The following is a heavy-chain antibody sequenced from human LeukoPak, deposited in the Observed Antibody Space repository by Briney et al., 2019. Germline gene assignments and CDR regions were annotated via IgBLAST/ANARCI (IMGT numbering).Heavy chain of an antibody. J-gene: IGHJ4*02. CDR2: IYYGGST. D-gene: IGHD3-10*01. CDR1: GGSVRRSSYY. V-gene: IGHV4-39*01. Sequence: PSETLSLTCTVSGGSVRRSSYYWGWVRQPPGKGLEWIGDIYYGGSTYYHASLKSRVTISVDTSKNQFSLKLSSVTAADTAVYYCASTAYYYGSGFDYWGQGTLVTVSS. CDR3: ASTAYYYGSGFDY.